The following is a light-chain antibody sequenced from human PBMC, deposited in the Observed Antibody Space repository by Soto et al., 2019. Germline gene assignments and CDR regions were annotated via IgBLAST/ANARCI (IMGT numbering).Light chain of an antibody. J-gene: IGKJ1*01. CDR2: GAS. CDR1: QSVMSNY. CDR3: QQFGASLTWT. V-gene: IGKV3-20*01. Sequence: EVVLTQSPGSLSLSPGERATLSCRASQSVMSNYLSWYQQKPGQPPRLLIYGASSRATGIPDRFSGSGPGTDFTLTISRLEPEDFAVYYCQQFGASLTWTFGQGTKVDIK.